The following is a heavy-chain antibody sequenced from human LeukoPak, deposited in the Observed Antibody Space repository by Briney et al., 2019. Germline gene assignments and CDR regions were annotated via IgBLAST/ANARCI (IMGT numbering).Heavy chain of an antibody. CDR1: EFTVSSNY. Sequence: GGSLRLSCAASEFTVSSNYMSWVRQAPGKGLEWVSVIYSGGSTYYADSVKGRFTISRDNSKNTLYLQMNSLRAEDTAVYYCARDNRGYYYYYGMDVWGQGTTVTVSS. D-gene: IGHD1-14*01. CDR2: IYSGGST. CDR3: ARDNRGYYYYYGMDV. V-gene: IGHV3-53*01. J-gene: IGHJ6*02.